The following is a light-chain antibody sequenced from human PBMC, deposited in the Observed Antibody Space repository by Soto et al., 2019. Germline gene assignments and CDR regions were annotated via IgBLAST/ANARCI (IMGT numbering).Light chain of an antibody. CDR1: QTISTY. J-gene: IGKJ2*01. CDR2: AAS. CDR3: QKSSSIPYT. V-gene: IGKV1-39*01. Sequence: DIQMTQSPSSLSASVGDRVTITCRASQTISTYLNWYQQNPGKAPKLLIYAASNLQNGVPSRFSGSGSGTDFTLNISSQLSEDYATYYCQKSSSIPYTFGHGTKLEIK.